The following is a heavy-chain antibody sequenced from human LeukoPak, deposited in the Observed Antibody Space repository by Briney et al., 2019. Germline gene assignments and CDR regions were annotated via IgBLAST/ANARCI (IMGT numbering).Heavy chain of an antibody. Sequence: SSETLSLTCTVSGYSISSGYYWGWIRQPPGKGLEWIGSIYHSGRTYYNPSLKSRVTISVDTSKNQFSLKLSSVTAADTAVYYCARRSVYSSNWFDPWGQGTLVTVSS. D-gene: IGHD2-15*01. CDR1: GYSISSGYY. CDR3: ARRSVYSSNWFDP. CDR2: IYHSGRT. V-gene: IGHV4-38-2*02. J-gene: IGHJ5*02.